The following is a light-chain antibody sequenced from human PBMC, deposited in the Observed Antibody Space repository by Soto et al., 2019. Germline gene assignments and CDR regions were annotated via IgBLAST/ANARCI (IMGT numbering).Light chain of an antibody. CDR3: QQRYNWPLT. V-gene: IGKV3-11*01. Sequence: EIVLTQFPATLSSSPGERATLSCRASQSIDTYLAWYQQKPGQAPRLLIYDASDRATGIPARFSGSGSGTAFTLTISGLEPEDFALYYCQQRYNWPLTFGGGTRVDI. CDR1: QSIDTY. J-gene: IGKJ4*01. CDR2: DAS.